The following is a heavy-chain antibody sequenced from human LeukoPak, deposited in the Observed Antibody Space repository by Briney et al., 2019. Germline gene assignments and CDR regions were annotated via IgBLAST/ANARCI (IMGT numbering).Heavy chain of an antibody. CDR2: INTGNGNT. D-gene: IGHD2-21*02. J-gene: IGHJ4*02. V-gene: IGHV1-3*04. CDR3: ARNTETAIPLPYYFDY. CDR1: GYTFTSYA. Sequence: GASVKVSCKASGYTFTSYAMHWVRQAPGQRLECMGWINTGNGNTKYSQKFQGRVTITRDTSASTACMDLSSLRSEDTAVYYCARNTETAIPLPYYFDYWGQGTLVTVSS.